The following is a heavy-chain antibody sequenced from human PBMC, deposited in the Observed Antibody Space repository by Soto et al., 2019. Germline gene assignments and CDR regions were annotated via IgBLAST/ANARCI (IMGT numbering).Heavy chain of an antibody. CDR2: IFPIFDRA. D-gene: IGHD3-10*01. V-gene: IGHV1-69*13. CDR3: ARDLEFRDGNISHLDY. CDR1: GGTFNSHT. Sequence: ASVKVSCKAPGGTFNSHTFNWVRQAPGQGLEWMGGIFPIFDRANYAQKFRGRLTITADESTRTVYLELSSLRSDDTAVYYCARDLEFRDGNISHLDYWGQGTLVTVS. J-gene: IGHJ4*02.